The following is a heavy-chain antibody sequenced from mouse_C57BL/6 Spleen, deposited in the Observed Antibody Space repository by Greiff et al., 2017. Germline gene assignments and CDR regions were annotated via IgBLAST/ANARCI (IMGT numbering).Heavy chain of an antibody. CDR3: ARGGGSPYYAMDY. D-gene: IGHD1-1*01. CDR1: GYTFTSYW. J-gene: IGHJ4*01. Sequence: QVQLQQPGAELVMPGASVKLSCKASGYTFTSYWMHWVKQRPGQGLEWIGEIDPSDSYTNYNQKFKGKSTLTVDKSSRTAYMQLSSLTSEDSAVYYCARGGGSPYYAMDYWGQGTSVTVSS. CDR2: IDPSDSYT. V-gene: IGHV1-69*01.